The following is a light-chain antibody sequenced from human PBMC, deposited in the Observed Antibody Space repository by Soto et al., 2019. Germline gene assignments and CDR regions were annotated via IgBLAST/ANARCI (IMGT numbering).Light chain of an antibody. J-gene: IGLJ2*01. CDR3: SSYTSTNTVV. V-gene: IGLV2-14*03. CDR2: DVS. Sequence: QSALTQPASVSGSPGQSITISCTGTSSDVGGYNYVSWYQQHPGKAPKLMIYDVSNRPSGVSNRFSGSKSGNTASLTISGLRAEDEAEYYCSSYTSTNTVVFGGGTQLTVL. CDR1: SSDVGGYNY.